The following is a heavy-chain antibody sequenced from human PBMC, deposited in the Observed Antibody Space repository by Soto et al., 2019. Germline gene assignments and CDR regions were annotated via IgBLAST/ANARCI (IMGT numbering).Heavy chain of an antibody. J-gene: IGHJ6*02. Sequence: SETLSLTCTVSGGSISSRSYYWGWIRQPPGKGLEWIGSIYYSGSTYYNPSLKSRVTISVDTSKNQFSLKLSSVTAADTAVYYCARHGVVGATGYYYYGMDVWGQGTTLTVSS. CDR2: IYYSGST. CDR1: GGSISSRSYY. CDR3: ARHGVVGATGYYYYGMDV. V-gene: IGHV4-39*01. D-gene: IGHD1-26*01.